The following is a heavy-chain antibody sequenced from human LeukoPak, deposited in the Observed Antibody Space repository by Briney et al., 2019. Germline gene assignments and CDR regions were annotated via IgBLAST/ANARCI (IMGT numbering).Heavy chain of an antibody. CDR3: AEPRGLLQGWFDP. D-gene: IGHD3-10*01. J-gene: IGHJ5*02. CDR2: ISGSGGST. CDR1: GFTFSSYA. V-gene: IGHV3-23*01. Sequence: GGSLRLSCAASGFTFSSYAMSWVRQAPGKGLEWVSAISGSGGSTYYADSVKGRFTISRDNSKNTLYLQMDSLRAEDTAVYYCAEPRGLLQGWFDPWGQGTLVTVSS.